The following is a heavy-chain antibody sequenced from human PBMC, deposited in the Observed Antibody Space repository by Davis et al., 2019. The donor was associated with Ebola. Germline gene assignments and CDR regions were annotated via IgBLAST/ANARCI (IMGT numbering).Heavy chain of an antibody. J-gene: IGHJ4*02. V-gene: IGHV1-3*01. CDR2: INAGNGNT. CDR1: GYTFTSYA. D-gene: IGHD1-26*01. CDR3: ARERVGATILSDFDY. Sequence: ASVKVSCKASGYTFTSYAMHWVRQAPGQRLEWMGWINAGNGNTKYSQKLQGRVTMTTDTSTSTAYMELSSLRSEDTAVYYCARERVGATILSDFDYWGQGTLVTVSS.